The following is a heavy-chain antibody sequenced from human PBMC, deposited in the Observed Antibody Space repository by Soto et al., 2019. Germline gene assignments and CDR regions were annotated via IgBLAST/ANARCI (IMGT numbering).Heavy chain of an antibody. V-gene: IGHV4-59*08. CDR3: ARRYSSGFDF. CDR2: IYYSGST. D-gene: IGHD6-19*01. Sequence: PSETLSLTCTVSGGSISSWYWSWIRQPPGKGLEWIGYIYYSGSTNYNPSLKSRFTISVDTSKNQFSLKLSSVTAADTAVYYCARRYSSGFDFWGQGTLVTV. J-gene: IGHJ4*02. CDR1: GGSISSWY.